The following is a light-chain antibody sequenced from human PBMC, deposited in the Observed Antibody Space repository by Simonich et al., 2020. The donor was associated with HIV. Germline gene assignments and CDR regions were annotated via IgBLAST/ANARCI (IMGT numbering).Light chain of an antibody. V-gene: IGKV1-39*01. CDR2: AAS. CDR3: QQSYSTPLT. Sequence: IQMTQSPSSLSAAVGDRVTIASRASQSISSYFNWYQQKPGKAPKLLIYAASSLQSGVPSRFRGSGSGTDFILTISSLQPEDFATYYCQQSYSTPLTFGGGTKVDIK. J-gene: IGKJ4*01. CDR1: QSISSY.